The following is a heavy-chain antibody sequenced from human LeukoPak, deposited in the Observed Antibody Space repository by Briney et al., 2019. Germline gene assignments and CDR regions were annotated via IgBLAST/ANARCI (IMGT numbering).Heavy chain of an antibody. J-gene: IGHJ4*02. CDR3: ARSGYNYLRYFDY. Sequence: SETLSLTCTVSGGSISSYYLNWIRQPPGKGLEWIGYIYNSGSTNYNPSLKSRVTISADTSKNQFSLKLSSVTAADTAVYYCARSGYNYLRYFDYWGQGTLVTVSS. CDR2: IYNSGST. V-gene: IGHV4-59*01. D-gene: IGHD5-24*01. CDR1: GGSISSYY.